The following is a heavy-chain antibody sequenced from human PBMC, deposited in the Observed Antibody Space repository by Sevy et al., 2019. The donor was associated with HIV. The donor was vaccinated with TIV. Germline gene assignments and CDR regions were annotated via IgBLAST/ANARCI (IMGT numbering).Heavy chain of an antibody. J-gene: IGHJ5*02. CDR3: AREGGASSAWFENWFGP. Sequence: SETLSLTCTVSGGSITSYSWSWIRQPAGKGLEWLGCIYSNGNSNYNPSLKSRVTMSVDTSKNQFSLKLTSVNAADTAVYFCAREGGASSAWFENWFGPWGQGTLVTVSS. V-gene: IGHV4-4*07. CDR1: GGSITSYS. D-gene: IGHD6-19*01. CDR2: IYSNGNS.